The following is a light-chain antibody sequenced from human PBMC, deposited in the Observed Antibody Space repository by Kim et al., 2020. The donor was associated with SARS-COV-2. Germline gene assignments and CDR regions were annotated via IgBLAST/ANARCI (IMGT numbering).Light chain of an antibody. CDR3: AAWDDSLSGV. CDR1: SSNIGSNY. V-gene: IGLV1-47*01. Sequence: ELTQPPSASGTPGQRVTISCSGSSSNIGSNYVYWYQQLPGTAPKLLIYRNNQRPSGVPDRFSGSKSGTSASLAISGLRSEDEADYYCAAWDDSLSGVF. J-gene: IGLJ3*02. CDR2: RNN.